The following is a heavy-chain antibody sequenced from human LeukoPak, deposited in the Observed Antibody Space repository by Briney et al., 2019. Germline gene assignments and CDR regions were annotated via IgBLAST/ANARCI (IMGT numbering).Heavy chain of an antibody. J-gene: IGHJ6*03. CDR2: ISSSSSYI. D-gene: IGHD6-13*01. CDR3: ARDPRSSSWRDYYYYMDV. V-gene: IGHV3-21*01. CDR1: GFTFSSYT. Sequence: GGSLRLSCAASGFTFSSYTMNWVRQAPRKGLECVSSISSSSSYIYYADSVKGRFTISRDNAKNSLYLQMNSLRAEDTAVYYCARDPRSSSWRDYYYYMDVWGKGTTVTVSS.